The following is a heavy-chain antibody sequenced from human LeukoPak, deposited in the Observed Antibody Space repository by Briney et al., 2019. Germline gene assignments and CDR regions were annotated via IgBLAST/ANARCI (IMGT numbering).Heavy chain of an antibody. D-gene: IGHD4-17*01. CDR2: ISWNSGSI. CDR1: GFTFDDYA. J-gene: IGHJ4*02. V-gene: IGHV3-9*01. Sequence: PGRSLRLSCAASGFTFDDYAILWVRQAPGKGLEWVSGISWNSGSIVYADSVKGRFTISRDNAKNSLYLQMNSLRAEDTAVYYCARDPATTVTTYAYWGQGTLVTVSS. CDR3: ARDPATTVTTYAY.